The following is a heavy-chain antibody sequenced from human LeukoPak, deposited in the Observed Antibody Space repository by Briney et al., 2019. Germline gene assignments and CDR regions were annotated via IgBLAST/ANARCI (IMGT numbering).Heavy chain of an antibody. CDR1: GYTFNSYG. CDR3: ARGYSSSWYYFDY. V-gene: IGHV7-4-1*02. Sequence: ASVKVSCKASGYTFNSYGITWVRQAPGQGLEWMGWINTNTGNPTYAQGFTGRFVFSLDTSVSTAYLQISSLKAEDTAVYYCARGYSSSWYYFDYWGQGTLVTVSS. D-gene: IGHD6-13*01. CDR2: INTNTGNP. J-gene: IGHJ4*02.